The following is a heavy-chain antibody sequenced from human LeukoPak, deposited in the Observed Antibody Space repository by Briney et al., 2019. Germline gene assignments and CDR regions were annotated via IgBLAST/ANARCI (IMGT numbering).Heavy chain of an antibody. CDR2: INQSGRT. CDR3: ARGRFGFWHNSYLDDNAFDV. Sequence: PSETLSLTCAVYGGSFSGYYWSWIRQVPGKGLEWLGEINQSGRTNYNPSLKSRVTISVDPSKNQISLNLSFVTATDTAVYYCARGRFGFWHNSYLDDNAFDVWGPGTMVTVSS. J-gene: IGHJ3*01. CDR1: GGSFSGYY. D-gene: IGHD5-18*01. V-gene: IGHV4-34*01.